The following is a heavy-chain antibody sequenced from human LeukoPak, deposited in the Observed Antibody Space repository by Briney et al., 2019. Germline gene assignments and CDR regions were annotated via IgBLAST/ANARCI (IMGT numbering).Heavy chain of an antibody. CDR1: GFTFSSYA. V-gene: IGHV3-23*01. J-gene: IGHJ5*02. Sequence: PGGSLRLSCAASGFTFSSYAMNWVRQAPGKGLEWVSAISGNGGSTYYADSVKGRFTISRGTSKNTLYLQMNSLRAEDTAIYYCAKSLVVVPAAGSWFDPWGQGTLVTVSS. CDR3: AKSLVVVPAAGSWFDP. CDR2: ISGNGGST. D-gene: IGHD2-2*01.